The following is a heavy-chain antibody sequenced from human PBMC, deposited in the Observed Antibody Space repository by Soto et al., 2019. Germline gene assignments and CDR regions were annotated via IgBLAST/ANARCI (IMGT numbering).Heavy chain of an antibody. CDR1: GGSISSGGYY. J-gene: IGHJ4*02. D-gene: IGHD3-9*01. CDR2: IYYSGST. CDR3: ARGYFDWLVPFDY. Sequence: PSETLSLTCTVSGGSISSGGYYWSWIRQHPGKGLEWIGYIYYSGSTYYNPSLKSRVTISVDTSKNQFSLKLSSVTAADTAVYYCARGYFDWLVPFDYWGQGTLVTVSS. V-gene: IGHV4-31*03.